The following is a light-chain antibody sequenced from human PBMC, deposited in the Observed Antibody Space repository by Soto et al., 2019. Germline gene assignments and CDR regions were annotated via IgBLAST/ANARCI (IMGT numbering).Light chain of an antibody. V-gene: IGLV2-14*03. J-gene: IGLJ1*01. Sequence: QSVLTQPASVSGSPGQSITVSCTGTSSVVGGYNYVSWYQQHPGKAPRLMIYDVTNRPSGVSDRFSGSKSGNTASLTISGLQAEDEADYYCSSYRRGSTYVFGTGTKATVL. CDR3: SSYRRGSTYV. CDR2: DVT. CDR1: SSVVGGYNY.